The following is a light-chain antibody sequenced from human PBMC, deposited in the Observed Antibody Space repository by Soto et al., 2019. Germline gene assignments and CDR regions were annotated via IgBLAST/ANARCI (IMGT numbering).Light chain of an antibody. V-gene: IGLV2-11*01. CDR1: SSDVGGYKY. Sequence: QSALTQPRSVSGSPGQPVTISCTGTSSDVGGYKYVSWYQRHPGEAPKLLIYDVSERPSGVPDRFSGSKSGNTASLTISGLQPEDEADYFCCSFAGSHSVVFGGGTQLTVL. CDR3: CSFAGSHSVV. CDR2: DVS. J-gene: IGLJ3*02.